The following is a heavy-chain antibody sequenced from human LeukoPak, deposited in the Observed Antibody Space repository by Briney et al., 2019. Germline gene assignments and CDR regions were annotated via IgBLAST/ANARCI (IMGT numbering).Heavy chain of an antibody. D-gene: IGHD6-13*01. CDR3: AKTASSSWYNWFDP. CDR2: ISGSGGRT. V-gene: IGHV3-23*01. J-gene: IGHJ5*02. CDR1: GFTLSSYA. Sequence: GSLRLSCAASGFTLSSYAISWVRQAPGKGLEWVSAISGSGGRTYYADSVKGRFTIPRDNSKNTLSLQMNGLRAEDTAVYYCAKTASSSWYNWFDPWGQGTLVTVSS.